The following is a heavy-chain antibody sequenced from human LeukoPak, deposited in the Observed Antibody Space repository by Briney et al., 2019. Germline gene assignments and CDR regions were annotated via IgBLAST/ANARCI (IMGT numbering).Heavy chain of an antibody. CDR2: IRYDGSNK. D-gene: IGHD1-1*01. CDR1: GFTFSSYG. CDR3: AITQLAAASDAFDI. Sequence: PGGSLRLSCAASGFTFSSYGMHWVRQAPGKGLEGVAFIRYDGSNKYYADSVKGRFTISRDNSKNTLYLQMNSLRAEDTPVYYCAITQLAAASDAFDIWGQGTMVTVSS. V-gene: IGHV3-30*02. J-gene: IGHJ3*02.